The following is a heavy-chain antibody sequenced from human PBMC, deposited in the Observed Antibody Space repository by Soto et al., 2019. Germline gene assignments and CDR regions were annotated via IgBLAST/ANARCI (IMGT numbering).Heavy chain of an antibody. J-gene: IGHJ5*02. Sequence: QLQLQESGPGLVKPSETLSLTCTVSGGSISSSSYYWGWIRQPPGKGLEWIGSIYYSGSTYYNPSLKSRVTISGDTSKNQSSLRLSSVTAADTAVYYCARPSWWPRPAGLYWFDPWGQGTLVTVSS. D-gene: IGHD2-15*01. V-gene: IGHV4-39*01. CDR3: ARPSWWPRPAGLYWFDP. CDR2: IYYSGST. CDR1: GGSISSSSYY.